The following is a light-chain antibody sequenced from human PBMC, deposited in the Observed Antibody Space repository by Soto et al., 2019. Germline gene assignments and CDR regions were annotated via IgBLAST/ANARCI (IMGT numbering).Light chain of an antibody. CDR1: SSNIGNNY. CDR2: EDT. Sequence: QSVLTQPPSVSAAPGQKVTISCSGSSSNIGNNYVSWYQQLPGTAPKLLIYEDTKRPSGIPDRFSGSKSGTSATLGISGLETGGEADYYCGTWDTSLRTYVFGAGTKLTV. CDR3: GTWDTSLRTYV. V-gene: IGLV1-51*02. J-gene: IGLJ1*01.